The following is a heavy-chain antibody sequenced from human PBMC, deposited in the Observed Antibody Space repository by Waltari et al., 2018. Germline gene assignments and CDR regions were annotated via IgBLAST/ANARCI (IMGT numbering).Heavy chain of an antibody. CDR3: ARGRYSSSWYPKVDY. CDR1: GGSISSGSYY. J-gene: IGHJ4*02. V-gene: IGHV4-61*09. CDR2: IYTSGST. Sequence: QVQLQESGPGLVKPSQTLSLTCTVSGGSISSGSYYLSLIRQPAGKGLEWIGYIYTSGSTNYNPSLKSRVTISVDTSKNQFSLKLSSVTAADTAVYYCARGRYSSSWYPKVDYWGQGTLVTVSS. D-gene: IGHD6-13*01.